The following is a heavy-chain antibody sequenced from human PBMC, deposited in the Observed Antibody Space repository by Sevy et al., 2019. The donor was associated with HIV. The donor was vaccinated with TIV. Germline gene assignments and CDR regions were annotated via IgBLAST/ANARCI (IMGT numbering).Heavy chain of an antibody. CDR2: IYYSGST. J-gene: IGHJ6*03. V-gene: IGHV4-59*01. CDR1: GGSISSYY. D-gene: IGHD3-22*01. Sequence: SETLSLTCTVSGGSISSYYWSWIRQPPGKGLEWIGYIYYSGSTNYNPSLKSRVTISVDMSKNQFSLKLSSVTAPDTTVYYWARVYYDSSGYYSPYYSYYMDVWGKGTTVTVSS. CDR3: ARVYYDSSGYYSPYYSYYMDV.